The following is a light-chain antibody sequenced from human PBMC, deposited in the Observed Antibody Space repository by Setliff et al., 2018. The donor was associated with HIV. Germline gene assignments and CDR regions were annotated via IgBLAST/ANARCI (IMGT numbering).Light chain of an antibody. Sequence: QSVLTQPASVSGSPGQSITISCTGTSSDVGDYNYVSWYQQHPGKAPKLMIYEVSNRPSGVSNRFSGSKSGNTASLTISGLQTEDEADYYCSSYTSSNPYVFGTGTKVTVL. CDR2: EVS. J-gene: IGLJ1*01. CDR1: SSDVGDYNY. CDR3: SSYTSSNPYV. V-gene: IGLV2-14*01.